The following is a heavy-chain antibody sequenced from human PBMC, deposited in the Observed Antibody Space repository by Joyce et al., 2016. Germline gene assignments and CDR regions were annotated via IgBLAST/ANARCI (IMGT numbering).Heavy chain of an antibody. D-gene: IGHD6-25*01. V-gene: IGHV3-30*18. J-gene: IGHJ4*02. Sequence: QVQLVESGGGVVQPGRSLSPSCAASGLTVSNYGVHWVRQAPGKGLEWVAVISDDGIYKYYADSVKGRFTISRDNSKNTVFLEMNSLRAEDTAVYYCAKILTATYSSGWFLDYWGQGTLVTVSS. CDR2: ISDDGIYK. CDR1: GLTVSNYG. CDR3: AKILTATYSSGWFLDY.